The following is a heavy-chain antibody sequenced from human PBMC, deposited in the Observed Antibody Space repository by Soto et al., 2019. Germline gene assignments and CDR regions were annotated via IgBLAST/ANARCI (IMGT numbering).Heavy chain of an antibody. D-gene: IGHD3-10*01. Sequence: QITLKESGPTLVKATQTLTLTCTFSGFSLSTSGVGVGWIRQPPGKALEWLALIYWDDDKRYSPSLKSRLTITMVTSKNQVVLIMTNMDPVDTATYYCAHTQLNYYGSGTYYFDYWGQGTLVTVSS. CDR2: IYWDDDK. J-gene: IGHJ4*02. CDR1: GFSLSTSGVG. V-gene: IGHV2-5*02. CDR3: AHTQLNYYGSGTYYFDY.